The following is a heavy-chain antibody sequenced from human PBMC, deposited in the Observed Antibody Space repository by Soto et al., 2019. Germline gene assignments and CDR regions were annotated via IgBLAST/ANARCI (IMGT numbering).Heavy chain of an antibody. Sequence: VESLKISCKGAGDSFTSYWISWLHQVPVEVLEWMGRIDPSDSYTNYSPSFQGHVTISADKSISTAYLQWSSLKASDTAMYYCASCYDSSRHYYYYGMDVWGQGTTVTVS. V-gene: IGHV5-10-1*01. CDR1: GDSFTSYW. CDR2: IDPSDSYT. CDR3: ASCYDSSRHYYYYGMDV. D-gene: IGHD3-22*01. J-gene: IGHJ6*02.